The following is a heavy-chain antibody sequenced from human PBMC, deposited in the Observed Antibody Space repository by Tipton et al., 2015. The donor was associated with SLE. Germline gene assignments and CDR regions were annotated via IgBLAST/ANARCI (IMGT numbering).Heavy chain of an antibody. D-gene: IGHD4-11*01. CDR3: ANTYSPYWYFDL. Sequence: SLRLSCAASGFTFSSYWMHWVRQAPGKGLEWVSAISGSGGSTYYADSVKGRFTISRDNSKNTLYLQMNSLRAEDTAVYYCANTYSPYWYFDLWGRGTLVTVSS. V-gene: IGHV3-23*01. CDR1: GFTFSSYW. J-gene: IGHJ2*01. CDR2: ISGSGGST.